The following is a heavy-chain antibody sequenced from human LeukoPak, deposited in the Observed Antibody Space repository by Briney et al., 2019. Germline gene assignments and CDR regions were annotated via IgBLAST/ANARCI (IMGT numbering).Heavy chain of an antibody. CDR2: IYYSGST. CDR1: GGSISSYY. D-gene: IGHD4-17*01. J-gene: IGHJ4*02. CDR3: AREYGDYMGY. V-gene: IGHV4-59*12. Sequence: SETLSLTCTVSGGSISSYYWSWIRQPPGKGLEWIGYIYYSGSTYYNPSLKSRVTISVDTSKNQFSLKLSSVTAADTAVYYCAREYGDYMGYWGQGTLVTVSS.